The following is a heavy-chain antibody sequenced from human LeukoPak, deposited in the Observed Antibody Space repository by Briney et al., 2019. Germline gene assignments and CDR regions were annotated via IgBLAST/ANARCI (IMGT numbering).Heavy chain of an antibody. D-gene: IGHD2-2*01. V-gene: IGHV1-18*04. J-gene: IGHJ4*02. CDR3: ARDVRYCSSTSCYGLLSFDY. Sequence: ASVKVSCKASGYTFTSYGISWVRQAPGQGLEWMGWISAYNGNTNYAQKLQGRVTMTTDTSTSTAYMELRSLRSDDTAVYYCARDVRYCSSTSCYGLLSFDYWGQGTLVTVSS. CDR1: GYTFTSYG. CDR2: ISAYNGNT.